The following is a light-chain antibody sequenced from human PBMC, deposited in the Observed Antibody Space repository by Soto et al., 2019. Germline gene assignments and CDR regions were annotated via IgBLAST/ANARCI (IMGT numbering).Light chain of an antibody. CDR3: HQRSNWPFT. V-gene: IGKV3-11*01. CDR1: QSVSSY. Sequence: EIVLTQSPATLSLSPGERATLSCRASQSVSSYLAWYQQKPGQAPRLLIYDASNRATGIPARFSGSGSGTDFTLTSSSLEPEDFAVYYCHQRSNWPFTFGLGTKGDIK. J-gene: IGKJ3*01. CDR2: DAS.